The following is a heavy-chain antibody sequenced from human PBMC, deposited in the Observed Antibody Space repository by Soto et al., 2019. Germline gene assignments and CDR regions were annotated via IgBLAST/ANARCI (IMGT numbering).Heavy chain of an antibody. CDR2: ISSSSSYI. CDR1: GFTFSSYS. CDR3: AREENFVVVPVAMSDYYYYMDV. Sequence: GGSLRLSCAASGFTFSSYSMNWVRQAPGKGLEWVSSISSSSSYIYYADSVKGRFTISRDNAKNSLYLQMNSLRAEDTAVYYCAREENFVVVPVAMSDYYYYMDVWGKGTTVTVSS. J-gene: IGHJ6*03. D-gene: IGHD2-2*01. V-gene: IGHV3-21*01.